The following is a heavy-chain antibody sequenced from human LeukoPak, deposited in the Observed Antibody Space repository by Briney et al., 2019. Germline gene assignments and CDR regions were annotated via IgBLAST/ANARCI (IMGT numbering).Heavy chain of an antibody. D-gene: IGHD2-21*01. CDR2: LSGSGGGT. CDR1: GVTLSNYG. J-gene: IGHJ4*02. CDR3: AKRSVVIRVFLVGFHKEAYCFYS. V-gene: IGHV3-23*01. Sequence: AGSLSLSCAVSGVTLSNYGMSWVRQAQGKGLEWVVGLSGSGGGTNYADSVQGRFTISRDNPINALYLQINSLRAEHTAVYFGAKRSVVIRVFLVGFHKEAYCFYSWGQGALVTVSS.